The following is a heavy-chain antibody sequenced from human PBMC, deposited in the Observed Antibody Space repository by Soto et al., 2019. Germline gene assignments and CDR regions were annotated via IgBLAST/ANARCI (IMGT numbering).Heavy chain of an antibody. CDR2: IWYDGGNK. D-gene: IGHD3-16*01. J-gene: IGHJ3*01. CDR3: AREGGNAFDL. CDR1: GFTFSDYG. V-gene: IGHV3-33*01. Sequence: QEQVVESGGGVVQPGRSPRLSCAASGFTFSDYGMQWVRQAPGKGLEWVAVIWYDGGNKYYGDTVKGRFTISRDNSKNMVYLQMNSLRAEDTAVYYCAREGGNAFDLWGQGTMVTVSS.